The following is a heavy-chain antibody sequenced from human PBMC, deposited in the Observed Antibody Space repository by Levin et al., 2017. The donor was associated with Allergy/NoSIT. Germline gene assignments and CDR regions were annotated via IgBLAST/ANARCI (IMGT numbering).Heavy chain of an antibody. V-gene: IGHV1-69*01. CDR1: GGTFSSYA. Sequence: KISCKASGGTFSSYAISWVRQAPGQGLEWMGGIIPIFGTANYAQKFQGRVTITADESTSTAYMELSSLRSEDTAVYYCASSYVKTDAFDSWGQGTMVTVSS. D-gene: IGHD3-16*01. CDR3: ASSYVKTDAFDS. CDR2: IIPIFGTA. J-gene: IGHJ3*02.